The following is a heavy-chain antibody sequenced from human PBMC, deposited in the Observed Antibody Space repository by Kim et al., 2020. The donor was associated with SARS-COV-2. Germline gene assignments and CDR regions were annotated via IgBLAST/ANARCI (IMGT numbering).Heavy chain of an antibody. CDR2: IMPIFGTT. D-gene: IGHD4-4*01. V-gene: IGHV1-69*13. J-gene: IGHJ6*02. CDR1: GDTYSNYA. CDR3: ANPTSNVDV. Sequence: SVKVSCKASGDTYSNYAITWVRQAPGQGLEWMGDIMPIFGTTHYVQKFQDRIIITADGSTNTVYMELSSLRSEDTAVYFCANPTSNVDVWGQGTTITVS.